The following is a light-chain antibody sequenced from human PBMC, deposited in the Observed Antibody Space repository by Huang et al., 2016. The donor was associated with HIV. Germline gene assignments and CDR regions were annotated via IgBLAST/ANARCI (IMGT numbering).Light chain of an antibody. CDR2: GTY. CDR3: QQYNNWPRT. CDR1: QSVSSN. V-gene: IGKV3-15*01. Sequence: EIVMTQSPATLSVSPGERATLSCRASQSVSSNLAWYQQKPGQAPRLLIYGTYTRATGIPARFSGRGSGTEFTLTISSLQSEDFAVYCCQQYNNWPRTFGQGTKVEIK. J-gene: IGKJ1*01.